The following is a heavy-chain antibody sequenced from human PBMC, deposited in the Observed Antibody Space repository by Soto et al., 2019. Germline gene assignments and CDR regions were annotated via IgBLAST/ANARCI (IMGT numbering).Heavy chain of an antibody. D-gene: IGHD6-19*01. Sequence: QVQQVESGGGVVKPGISLTLSCAASGFTFSTYAMHWVRQAPGKGLEWVAVIWYDATNKFYVDSVKGRFSISRDNFKNTLYLHMNSLTAEDTAVYYCARGAVYSSGWYVDYWGQGTLVTVSP. CDR3: ARGAVYSSGWYVDY. CDR2: IWYDATNK. V-gene: IGHV3-33*01. J-gene: IGHJ4*02. CDR1: GFTFSTYA.